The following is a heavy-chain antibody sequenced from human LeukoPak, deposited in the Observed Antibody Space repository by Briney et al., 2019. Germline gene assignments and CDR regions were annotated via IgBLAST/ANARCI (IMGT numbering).Heavy chain of an antibody. CDR1: GFSFSSYA. Sequence: GRSLRLSCAPSGFSFSSYAMYWVRQAPGKGLEFVSGINSNGGSTYYAASVKGRFIISRDNSKNTLYLQMSSLRGEDTAVYYCVKVTSSSGGDCWGQGTLVTVSS. V-gene: IGHV3-64D*09. CDR3: VKVTSSSGGDC. CDR2: INSNGGST. J-gene: IGHJ4*02. D-gene: IGHD6-19*01.